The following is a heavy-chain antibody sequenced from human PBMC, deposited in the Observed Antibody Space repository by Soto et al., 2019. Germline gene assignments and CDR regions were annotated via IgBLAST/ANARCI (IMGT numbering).Heavy chain of an antibody. D-gene: IGHD3-3*01. J-gene: IGHJ4*02. CDR1: GGTFSSYT. V-gene: IGHV1-69*04. CDR3: ARDTRDGYIDY. CDR2: IIPILGIA. Sequence: ASVKVSCKASGGTFSSYTISWVRQAPGQGLEWMGRIIPILGIANYAQKFQGRVTITADKSTSTAYMELSSLRSEDTAVYYCARDTRDGYIDYWGQGTLVTVSS.